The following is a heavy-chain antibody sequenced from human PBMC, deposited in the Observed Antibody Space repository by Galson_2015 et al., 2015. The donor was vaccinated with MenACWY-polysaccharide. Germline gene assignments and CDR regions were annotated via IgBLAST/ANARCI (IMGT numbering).Heavy chain of an antibody. V-gene: IGHV1-8*01. CDR2: TTASSGNA. Sequence: SVKVSCKASGYTFTSRDINWVRQAAGQGLEWMGWTTASSGNAVYAQKFQDRVTLTRDTSTSTVYMELSGLRSEDTAVYYCVLLGARDADSWGQGSLVTVSS. D-gene: IGHD5-24*01. CDR1: GYTFTSRD. J-gene: IGHJ5*01. CDR3: VLLGARDADS.